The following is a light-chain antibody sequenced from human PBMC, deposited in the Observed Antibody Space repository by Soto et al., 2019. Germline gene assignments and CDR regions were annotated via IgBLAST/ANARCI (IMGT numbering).Light chain of an antibody. J-gene: IGKJ1*01. Sequence: DILMTQSPSTLSASVGDRITITCRASETISSWLAWYQQKSGKAPQLLIYDASTLESGVPSRFSGSGFGTEFSLTISILQPDDFATYYCQEYESHLRTFGPGTKVEIK. CDR2: DAS. CDR3: QEYESHLRT. V-gene: IGKV1-5*01. CDR1: ETISSW.